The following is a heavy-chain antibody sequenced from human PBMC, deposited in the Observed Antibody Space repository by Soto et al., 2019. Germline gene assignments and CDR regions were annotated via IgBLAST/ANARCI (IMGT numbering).Heavy chain of an antibody. V-gene: IGHV3-23*01. Sequence: GSLRLSCAASGFTFSSYSISWVRQAPGKGLEWVSGFRTSGDGGTTYYADSVKGRFTISRDNSKNMLFLQMNSLRAEDTAIYYCAKKVNSGPGSQYFDYWGQGTLVTVYS. J-gene: IGHJ4*02. CDR2: FRTSGDGGTT. CDR3: AKKVNSGPGSQYFDY. D-gene: IGHD3-10*01. CDR1: GFTFSSYS.